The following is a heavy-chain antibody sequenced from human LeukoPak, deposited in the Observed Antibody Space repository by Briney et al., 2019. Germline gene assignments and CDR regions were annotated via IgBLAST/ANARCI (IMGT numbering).Heavy chain of an antibody. J-gene: IGHJ6*03. V-gene: IGHV3-48*03. D-gene: IGHD3-16*01. CDR1: GFTFSSYE. CDR3: ARDRFSDWGDYYYYYMDV. Sequence: PGGSLRLSCAASGFTFSSYEMNWVRQAPGKGLEWVSYISSSGSTIYYADSVKGRFTISRDNAKNSLYLQMNSLRAEDTAVYYCARDRFSDWGDYYYYYMDVWGKGTTVTVSS. CDR2: ISSSGSTI.